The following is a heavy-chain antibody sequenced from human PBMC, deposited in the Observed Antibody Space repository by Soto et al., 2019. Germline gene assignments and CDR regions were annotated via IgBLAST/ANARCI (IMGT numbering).Heavy chain of an antibody. CDR2: IYRAGNT. CDR1: GDSITAYY. D-gene: IGHD1-20*01. Sequence: QVQLQESGPGLVKPSETLSLTCTVSGDSITAYYWSWIRQSPGKGLEWIGYIYRAGNTNYTPTLVSRVSMSVDTSRNRFSLKWRSVTAADTAIYYCARLNYYFHYWGQGTLVTVSS. CDR3: ARLNYYFHY. J-gene: IGHJ4*02. V-gene: IGHV4-59*08.